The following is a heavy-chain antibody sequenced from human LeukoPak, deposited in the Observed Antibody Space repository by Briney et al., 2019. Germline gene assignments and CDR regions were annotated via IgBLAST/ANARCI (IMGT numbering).Heavy chain of an antibody. Sequence: GGSLRLSCAASGFTFSDYYMSWIRQAPGKGLEWVSYISSSGSTIYYADSVKGRFTISRDNAKNSLYLQMNSLRAEDTAVYYCARGPMVAATYYYYYYGMDVWGQGTTVTVSS. CDR1: GFTFSDYY. CDR2: ISSSGSTI. D-gene: IGHD2-15*01. V-gene: IGHV3-11*01. J-gene: IGHJ6*02. CDR3: ARGPMVAATYYYYYYGMDV.